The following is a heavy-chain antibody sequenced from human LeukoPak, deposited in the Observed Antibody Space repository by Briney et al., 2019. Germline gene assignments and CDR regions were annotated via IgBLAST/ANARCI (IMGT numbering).Heavy chain of an antibody. V-gene: IGHV3-73*01. CDR2: IRSKANSYAT. D-gene: IGHD3-22*01. J-gene: IGHJ4*02. CDR3: TRQVYYDSSGYPVY. Sequence: GGSLRLSCAASGFTFSGSAMHWVRQASGKGLEWVGRIRSKANSYATAHAASVKGRFTISRDDSKNTAYLQMNSLKTEDTAVYYCTRQVYYDSSGYPVYWGQGTLVTVSS. CDR1: GFTFSGSA.